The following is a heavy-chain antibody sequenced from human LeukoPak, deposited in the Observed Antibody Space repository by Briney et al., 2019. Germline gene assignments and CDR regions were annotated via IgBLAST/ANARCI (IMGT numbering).Heavy chain of an antibody. D-gene: IGHD3-22*01. CDR2: ISGSGGST. Sequence: GGSLRLSCAASGFTFSSYAMSWVRQAPGKGLEWVSAISGSGGSTYYADSVKGRFTISRDNSKNTLYLQMNSLRAEDTAVYYCAKDPGTRITMIVVVISYYFDYWGQGTLVTVSS. CDR3: AKDPGTRITMIVVVISYYFDY. V-gene: IGHV3-23*01. CDR1: GFTFSSYA. J-gene: IGHJ4*02.